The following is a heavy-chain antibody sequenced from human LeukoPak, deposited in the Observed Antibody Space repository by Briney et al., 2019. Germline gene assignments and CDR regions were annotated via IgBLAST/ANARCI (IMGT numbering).Heavy chain of an antibody. D-gene: IGHD3-10*01. CDR2: IKSKTDGGTT. CDR1: GSTFSNAW. Sequence: GGSLRLSCAASGSTFSNAWMSWVRQAPGKGLEWVGRIKSKTDGGTTDYAAPVKGRFTISRDDSKNTLYLQMNSLKTEDTAVYYCTTDQWFGELYWFDPWGQGTLVTVSS. V-gene: IGHV3-15*01. CDR3: TTDQWFGELYWFDP. J-gene: IGHJ5*02.